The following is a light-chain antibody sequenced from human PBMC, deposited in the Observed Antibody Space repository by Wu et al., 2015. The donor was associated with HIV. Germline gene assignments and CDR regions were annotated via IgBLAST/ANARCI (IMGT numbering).Light chain of an antibody. CDR3: QQRSNWPPFT. CDR1: QSVSNY. Sequence: EIVLTQSPAILSLSPGERATLSCRASQSVSNYLAWYQQKPGQAPRLLIYDASNRATGIPDRFSGSGSETNFTLTISSLESEDFAVYYCQQRSNWPPFTFGPGTKVDIK. V-gene: IGKV3-11*01. CDR2: DAS. J-gene: IGKJ3*01.